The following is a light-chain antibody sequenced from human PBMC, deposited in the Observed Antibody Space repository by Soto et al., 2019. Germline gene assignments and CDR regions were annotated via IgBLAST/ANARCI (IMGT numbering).Light chain of an antibody. V-gene: IGLV1-44*01. J-gene: IGLJ1*01. Sequence: QSVLTQPPSASGTPGQRVTISCSGSSSNIGRNTVNWYQQVPGTAPKLLIYSYSQRPSGVPDRFSGSKSGTSASLAISGLQSEDEADYYCAAWDDRLNGFYVFGTGTQLTVL. CDR2: SYS. CDR3: AAWDDRLNGFYV. CDR1: SSNIGRNT.